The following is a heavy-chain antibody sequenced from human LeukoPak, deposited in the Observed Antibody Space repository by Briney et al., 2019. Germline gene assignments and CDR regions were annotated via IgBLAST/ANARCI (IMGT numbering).Heavy chain of an antibody. D-gene: IGHD4-17*01. CDR1: GFTFSSYS. Sequence: PGGSLRLSCAASGFTFSSYSMNWVRQAPGKGLEWVSYISSSSSSTIYYADSVKGRFTISRDNAKNSLYLQMNSLRDEDTAVYYCARDGGDYGPNCWYFDLWGRGTLVTVSS. CDR2: ISSSSSSTI. V-gene: IGHV3-48*02. J-gene: IGHJ2*01. CDR3: ARDGGDYGPNCWYFDL.